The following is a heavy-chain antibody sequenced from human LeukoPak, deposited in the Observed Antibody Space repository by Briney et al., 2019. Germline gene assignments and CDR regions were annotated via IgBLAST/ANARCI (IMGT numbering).Heavy chain of an antibody. J-gene: IGHJ4*02. D-gene: IGHD3-10*01. CDR3: ARQRNSWDSGFDH. CDR1: GGCVGSYY. Sequence: PSETLSLTCTVCGGCVGSYYWSWIRQPPGKGLEWIGYIYYSGSTYYNPSLKSRITISVDTSKSQFSLNLTSVTAADRAVYYCARQRNSWDSGFDHWGQGTLVNVSS. V-gene: IGHV4-59*02. CDR2: IYYSGST.